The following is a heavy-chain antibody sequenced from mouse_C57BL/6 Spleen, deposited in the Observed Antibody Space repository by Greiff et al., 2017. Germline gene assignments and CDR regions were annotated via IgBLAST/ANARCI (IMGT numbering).Heavy chain of an antibody. Sequence: EVQLQQSGPELVKPGASVKIPCKASGYTFTDYNMDWVKQSHGKSLEWIGDINPNNGGTIYNQKFKGKATLTVDKSSSTAYMELRSLTSEDTAVYYCARIYGSFHYYAMDYWGQGTSVTVSS. D-gene: IGHD1-1*01. CDR1: GYTFTDYN. J-gene: IGHJ4*01. CDR3: ARIYGSFHYYAMDY. V-gene: IGHV1-18*01. CDR2: INPNNGGT.